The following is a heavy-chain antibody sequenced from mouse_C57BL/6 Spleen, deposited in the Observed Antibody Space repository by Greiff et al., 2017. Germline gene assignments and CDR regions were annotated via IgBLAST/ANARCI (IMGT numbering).Heavy chain of an antibody. V-gene: IGHV1-82*01. D-gene: IGHD1-1*01. CDR3: ARPNYYGSSYDYYAMDY. Sequence: VQLQQSGPELVKPGASVKISCKASGYAFSSSWLNWVKQRPGKGLGWIGRIYPGDGDTNYNGKFKGKATLTADKSSSTAYMQLSSLTSEDSAVYFCARPNYYGSSYDYYAMDYWGQGTSVTVSS. CDR2: IYPGDGDT. J-gene: IGHJ4*01. CDR1: GYAFSSSW.